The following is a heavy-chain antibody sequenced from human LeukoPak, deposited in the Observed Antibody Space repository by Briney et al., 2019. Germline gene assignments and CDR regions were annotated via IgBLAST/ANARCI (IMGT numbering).Heavy chain of an antibody. Sequence: PGGSLRLSCAASGFTFSSYSMNWVRQAPGKGLEWVSAISGSGCSTYYADSVKGRVTISTDNSKNTPYLQRNSLRVEDTAVYHCAQRYFHWYPSAYWGQGTLVTVPS. J-gene: IGHJ4*02. CDR3: AQRYFHWYPSAY. D-gene: IGHD3-9*01. V-gene: IGHV3-23*01. CDR1: GFTFSSYS. CDR2: ISGSGCST.